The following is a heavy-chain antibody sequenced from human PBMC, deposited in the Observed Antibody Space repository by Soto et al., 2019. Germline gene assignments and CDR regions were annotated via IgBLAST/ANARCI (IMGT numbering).Heavy chain of an antibody. D-gene: IGHD3-22*01. CDR3: ARLGIVVVTNWFDP. Sequence: SEALSLTCTVSGGSISSGSYYWAWIRQPPGKGLEWIGSIYYSGSTYYNPSLKSRVTISVDTSKNQFSLKLSSVTAADTAVYYCARLGIVVVTNWFDPWGQGTLVT. CDR2: IYYSGST. V-gene: IGHV4-39*01. CDR1: GGSISSGSYY. J-gene: IGHJ5*02.